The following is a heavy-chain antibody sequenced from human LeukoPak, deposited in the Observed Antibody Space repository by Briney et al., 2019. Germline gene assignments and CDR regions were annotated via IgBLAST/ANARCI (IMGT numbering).Heavy chain of an antibody. D-gene: IGHD6-6*01. J-gene: IGHJ4*02. CDR1: GDSISSSNW. Sequence: SETLSLTCAVSGDSISSSNWWSWVRQPPGQGLEWIGEIYHSGSTNYNPSLKSRVTISVDKSKNQFSLKLSSVTAADTAVYYCARGGSRQSSSSDFDYWGQGILVTVSS. CDR3: ARGGSRQSSSSDFDY. V-gene: IGHV4-4*02. CDR2: IYHSGST.